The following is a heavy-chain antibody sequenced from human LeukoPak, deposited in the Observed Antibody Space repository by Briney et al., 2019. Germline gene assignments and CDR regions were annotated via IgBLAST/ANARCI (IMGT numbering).Heavy chain of an antibody. J-gene: IGHJ2*01. CDR1: DGSISTSSDY. Sequence: SETLSLTCTVPDGSISTSSDYWCWIRHPPGKGLEWIAIIYYSGSTYYNPSLKSPANMSIDSSKNQSSLMLNSVTAADTAVYYCAGDLKGVYLDQWGRGILDTVS. V-gene: IGHV4-39*07. D-gene: IGHD3-10*01. CDR2: IYYSGST. CDR3: AGDLKGVYLDQ.